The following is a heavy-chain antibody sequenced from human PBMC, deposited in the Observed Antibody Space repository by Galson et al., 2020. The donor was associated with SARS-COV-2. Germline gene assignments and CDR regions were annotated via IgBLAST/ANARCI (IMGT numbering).Heavy chain of an antibody. CDR1: GASIDDNNNY. J-gene: IGHJ3*02. CDR2: IFHGGTI. V-gene: IGHV4-39*01. CDR3: ATTEGLTFHI. Sequence: ASETLSLTCTVSGASIDDNNNYWGWIRQPPGKGLEWIGNIFHGGTIYYNPSLKSRVTMSVDTSKNQFSLKLSSVTAADTSVYFCATTEGLTFHIWGQGTMVTVSS.